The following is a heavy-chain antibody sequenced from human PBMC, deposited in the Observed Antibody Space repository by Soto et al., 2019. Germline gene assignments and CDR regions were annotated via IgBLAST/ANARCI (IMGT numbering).Heavy chain of an antibody. CDR2: ISSSSSTI. D-gene: IGHD3-10*01. CDR3: TRGRTWFGENTLEYDY. CDR1: GFTFSSYS. Sequence: EVQLVESGGGLVQPGGSLRLSCAASGFTFSSYSMNWVRQAPGKGLEWVSYISSSSSTIYYADSVKGRFTISRDNAKNSLYLQMHRPRDEDTAVYYCTRGRTWFGENTLEYDYWGQGTLVTVSS. J-gene: IGHJ4*02. V-gene: IGHV3-48*02.